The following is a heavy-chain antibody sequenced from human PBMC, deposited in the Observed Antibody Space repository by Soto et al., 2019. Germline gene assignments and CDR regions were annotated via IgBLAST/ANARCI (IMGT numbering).Heavy chain of an antibody. J-gene: IGHJ3*02. CDR3: ARDWGGILGTSWGDAFDI. CDR1: GYTFTSYG. CDR2: INPNGGDT. Sequence: ASVKVSCKASGYTFTSYGISWVRQAPGQGLEWMGMINPNGGDTSYAQKLQGRVTMTTDTSTSTVYMELSSLRSEDTAVYYCARDWGGILGTSWGDAFDIWGQGTMVTVSS. D-gene: IGHD1-7*01. V-gene: IGHV1-18*01.